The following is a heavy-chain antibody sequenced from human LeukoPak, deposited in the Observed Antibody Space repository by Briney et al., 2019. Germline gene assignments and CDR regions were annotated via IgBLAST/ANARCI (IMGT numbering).Heavy chain of an antibody. CDR3: ARGSSDWWVSPGDS. Sequence: GGSLRLSCAASGFTFSRYGMHWVRQAPGKGLEWVAVISSDGGNINHADSAKGRFTISRANSKNTLYLQMNSLRAEDTAVYYCARGSSDWWVSPGDSWGQGTLVTVSS. V-gene: IGHV3-30*03. J-gene: IGHJ4*02. CDR2: ISSDGGNI. D-gene: IGHD6-19*01. CDR1: GFTFSRYG.